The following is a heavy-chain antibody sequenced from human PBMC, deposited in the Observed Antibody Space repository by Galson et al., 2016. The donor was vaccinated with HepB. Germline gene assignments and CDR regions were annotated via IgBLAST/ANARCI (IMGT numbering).Heavy chain of an antibody. J-gene: IGHJ4*02. D-gene: IGHD3-3*01. V-gene: IGHV1-69*13. Sequence: SVKVSCKASGGTFSNFAVTWVRQAPGQGLEWVGGIIPLFKMENYAEKLQARVTITAEESTSTTYMELTNLRSDDTAVYYCARLPRNPGVVGENDYWGQGTLVTVSS. CDR2: IIPLFKME. CDR1: GGTFSNFA. CDR3: ARLPRNPGVVGENDY.